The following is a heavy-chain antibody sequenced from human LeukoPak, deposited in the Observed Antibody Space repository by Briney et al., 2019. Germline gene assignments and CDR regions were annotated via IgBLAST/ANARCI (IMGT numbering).Heavy chain of an antibody. CDR3: ARDTDCGGDCGGYYYGMDV. D-gene: IGHD2-21*02. J-gene: IGHJ6*02. Sequence: GRSLRLSCAASGFTFDDYAMHWVRQAPGKGLEWVSGISWNSGSIGYADSVKGRFTISRDNAKNSLYLQMNSLRAEDMALYYCARDTDCGGDCGGYYYGMDVWGQGTTVTVSS. CDR1: GFTFDDYA. CDR2: ISWNSGSI. V-gene: IGHV3-9*03.